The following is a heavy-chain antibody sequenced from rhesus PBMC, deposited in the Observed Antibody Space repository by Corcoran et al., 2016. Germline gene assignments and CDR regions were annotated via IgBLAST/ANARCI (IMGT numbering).Heavy chain of an antibody. CDR2: ITGNSGST. CDR1: GGSFSSYW. Sequence: QVQLQESGPGLVKPSETLSLTCAVSGGSFSSYWWRWIRQPPGKGLEWSGEITGNSGSTNYNPSRKSRVTISKDASKNQFSLKLSSVTAADTAVYYGARDRYLSGSYYRYGLDSWGQGVVVTVSS. D-gene: IGHD3-16*01. V-gene: IGHV4-80*01. CDR3: ARDRYLSGSYYRYGLDS. J-gene: IGHJ6*01.